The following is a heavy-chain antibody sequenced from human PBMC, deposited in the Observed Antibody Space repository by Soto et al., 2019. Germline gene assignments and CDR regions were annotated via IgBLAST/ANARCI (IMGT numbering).Heavy chain of an antibody. Sequence: GGSLRLSCAASGFTFSSYGMHWVRQAPGKGLEWVAVIWYDGSNKYYADSVKGRFTISRDNSKNTLYLQMNSLRADDTAVYYCARSYGDYDYYGMDVWGQGTTVTVSS. CDR1: GFTFSSYG. D-gene: IGHD4-17*01. CDR3: ARSYGDYDYYGMDV. V-gene: IGHV3-33*01. CDR2: IWYDGSNK. J-gene: IGHJ6*02.